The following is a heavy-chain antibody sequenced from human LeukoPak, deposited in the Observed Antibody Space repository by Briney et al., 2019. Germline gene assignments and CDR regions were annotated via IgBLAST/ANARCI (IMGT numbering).Heavy chain of an antibody. J-gene: IGHJ4*02. CDR3: ARESSPYYDYVWGSYRYSLD. V-gene: IGHV1-69*05. CDR1: GGTFSSYA. CDR2: IIPIFGTA. Sequence: SVKVSCKASGGTFSSYAISWVRQAPGQGLEWMGRIIPIFGTANYAQKFQGRVTITTDESTSTAYMELSSLRSEDTAVYYCARESSPYYDYVWGSYRYSLDWGQGTLVTVSS. D-gene: IGHD3-16*02.